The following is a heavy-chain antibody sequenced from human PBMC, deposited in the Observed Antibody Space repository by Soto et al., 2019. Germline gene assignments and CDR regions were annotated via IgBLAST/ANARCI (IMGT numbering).Heavy chain of an antibody. Sequence: QVQLQESGPGLVKPSQTLSLTCTVSGGSISSGDYYWSWIRQPPGKGLEWIGYIYYSGSTYYNPSLKSRVTISVDTPKNQFSLKLSSVTAADTAVYYCARSPTTVTTILDLWGRGTLVTVSS. CDR2: IYYSGST. D-gene: IGHD4-17*01. J-gene: IGHJ2*01. CDR3: ARSPTTVTTILDL. CDR1: GGSISSGDYY. V-gene: IGHV4-30-4*01.